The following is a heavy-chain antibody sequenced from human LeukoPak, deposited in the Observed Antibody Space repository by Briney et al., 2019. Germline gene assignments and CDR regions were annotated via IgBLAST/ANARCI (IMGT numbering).Heavy chain of an antibody. J-gene: IGHJ5*02. CDR1: GFTFSIYW. Sequence: PGGSLRLSCAASGFTFSIYWMSWVRQAPGKGLEWVANINQDGGEKYYVDSVRGRFTISRENAKNSLYLQMNGLRAEDTAVYYCARDRDRGWFDPWGQGTLVTVSS. V-gene: IGHV3-7*04. CDR3: ARDRDRGWFDP. CDR2: INQDGGEK.